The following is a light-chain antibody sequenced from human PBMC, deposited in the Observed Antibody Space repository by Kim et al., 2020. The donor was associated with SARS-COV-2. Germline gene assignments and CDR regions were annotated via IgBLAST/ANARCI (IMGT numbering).Light chain of an antibody. CDR1: KLGNQY. CDR2: QDA. Sequence: SPGQTATITCSGDKLGNQYTSWYQQKPGQSPVLVIYQDAWRPSGIPERFSGSSTGNTATLTIRGTEAIDEADYYCQAWDSTTAVVFGGGTQLTVL. CDR3: QAWDSTTAVV. V-gene: IGLV3-1*01. J-gene: IGLJ3*02.